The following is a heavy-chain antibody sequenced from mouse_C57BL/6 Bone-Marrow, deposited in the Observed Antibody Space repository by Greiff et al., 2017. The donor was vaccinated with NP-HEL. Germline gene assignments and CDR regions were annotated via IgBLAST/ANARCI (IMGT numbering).Heavy chain of an antibody. D-gene: IGHD3-1*01. CDR3: ARGLLLAY. Sequence: VQLQQSGAELVRPGTSVKVSCKASGYAFTNYLIEWVKQRPGQGLEWIGVINPGSGGTNYNEKFKGKATLTADKYSSTAYMQLSSLTSEDSAVYFCARGLLLAYWGQGTLVTVSA. J-gene: IGHJ3*01. CDR1: GYAFTNYL. V-gene: IGHV1-54*01. CDR2: INPGSGGT.